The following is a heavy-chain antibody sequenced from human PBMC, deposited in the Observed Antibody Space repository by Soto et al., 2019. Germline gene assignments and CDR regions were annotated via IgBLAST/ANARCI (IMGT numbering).Heavy chain of an antibody. CDR2: INAGNGNT. V-gene: IGHV1-3*01. CDR3: ARVIVGATTALDY. Sequence: QVQLVQSGAEVKEPGASVTVSCKASGYTLTTYAMHWVRQAPGQRLEWMGWINAGNGNTKYSQKFQGRVTITRDTXASTAYMELSSLRSEDTAMYYCARVIVGATTALDYWGQGTLVTVSS. CDR1: GYTLTTYA. D-gene: IGHD1-26*01. J-gene: IGHJ4*02.